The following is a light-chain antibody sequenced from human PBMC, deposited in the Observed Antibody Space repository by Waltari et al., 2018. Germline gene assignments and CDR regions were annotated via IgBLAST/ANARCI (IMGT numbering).Light chain of an antibody. CDR2: VNSDGSN. CDR1: SGHSSNI. V-gene: IGLV4-69*01. J-gene: IGLJ3*02. CDR3: QTGGHGTWV. Sequence: QLVLTQSPSASAALGASVKLTCTLSSGHSSNIIAWLQQQPETGPRYLMKVNSDGSNSKGDEIPDRFPGSSSGAERYLTISTVQSEDEADYYCQTGGHGTWVFGGGTKLTVL.